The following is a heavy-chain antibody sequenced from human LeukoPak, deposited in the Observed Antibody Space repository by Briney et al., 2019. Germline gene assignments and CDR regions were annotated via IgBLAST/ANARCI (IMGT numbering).Heavy chain of an antibody. D-gene: IGHD2-15*01. J-gene: IGHJ5*02. CDR3: ARDCSGGSCSYNWFDP. CDR1: GYTFTSYG. Sequence: ASVKVSCKPSGYTFTSYGISWVGQAPGQGVEWMGWISAYNGKTNYAQKLQGRVTMTTDTSTSTAYMELRNLRSDDTAVYYCARDCSGGSCSYNWFDPWGQGTLVTVSS. CDR2: ISAYNGKT. V-gene: IGHV1-18*01.